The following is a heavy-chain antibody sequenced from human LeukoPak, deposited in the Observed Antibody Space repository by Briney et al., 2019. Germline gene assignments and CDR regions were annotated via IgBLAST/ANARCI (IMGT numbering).Heavy chain of an antibody. CDR1: GGSINTYY. Sequence: PSETLSLTCTVSGGSINTYYWSWIRQPAGKGLEWIGRIYSTGITTYNPSLKGRVTMSVDTSKNQFSLKLSSVTAADTAVYYCARPHSDLGWFDPWGQGILVTVSS. J-gene: IGHJ5*02. D-gene: IGHD2-15*01. V-gene: IGHV4-4*07. CDR2: IYSTGIT. CDR3: ARPHSDLGWFDP.